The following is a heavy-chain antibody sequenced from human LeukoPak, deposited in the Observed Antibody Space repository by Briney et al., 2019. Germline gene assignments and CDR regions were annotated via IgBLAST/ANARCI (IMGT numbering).Heavy chain of an antibody. CDR2: IIPIFGTA. CDR1: GYTFTSYG. CDR3: ASSPESYCSGGSCYSYYYYYMDV. D-gene: IGHD2-15*01. V-gene: IGHV1-69*05. Sequence: SVKVSCKASGYTFTSYGISWVRQAPGQGLEWMGGIIPIFGTANYAQKFQGRVTITTDESTSTAYMELSSLRSEDTAVYYCASSPESYCSGGSCYSYYYYYMDVWGKGTTVTVSS. J-gene: IGHJ6*03.